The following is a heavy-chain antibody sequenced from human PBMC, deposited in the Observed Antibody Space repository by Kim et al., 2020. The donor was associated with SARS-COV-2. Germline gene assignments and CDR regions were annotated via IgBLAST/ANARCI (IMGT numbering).Heavy chain of an antibody. V-gene: IGHV3-11*04. J-gene: IGHJ4*02. D-gene: IGHD6-13*01. Sequence: YYAESVKGRFTIYRDNAKNSLYLQMNSLRAEDTAVYYCARVIAAAGTGDYWGQGTLVTVSS. CDR3: ARVIAAAGTGDY.